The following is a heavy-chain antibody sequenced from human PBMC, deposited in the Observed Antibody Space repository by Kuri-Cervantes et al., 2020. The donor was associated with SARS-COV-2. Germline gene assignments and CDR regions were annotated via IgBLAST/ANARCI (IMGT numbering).Heavy chain of an antibody. V-gene: IGHV1-18*01. CDR1: GYTFTSYG. Sequence: ASVKVSCKASGYTFTSYGIGWVRQAPGQGLEWMGWISTYYGDTDYAQSFQDRVTMTTDTSTSTAYMELKSLRTDDAAVYYCAGGYGSRSSFDYWGQGTLVTVSS. CDR2: ISTYYGDT. J-gene: IGHJ4*02. D-gene: IGHD6-13*01. CDR3: AGGYGSRSSFDY.